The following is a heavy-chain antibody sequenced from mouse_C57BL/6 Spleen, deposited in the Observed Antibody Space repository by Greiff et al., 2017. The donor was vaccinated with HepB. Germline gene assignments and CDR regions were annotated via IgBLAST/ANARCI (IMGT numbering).Heavy chain of an antibody. V-gene: IGHV14-1*01. J-gene: IGHJ3*01. CDR1: GFNIKDYY. Sequence: VQLQQSGAELVRPGASVKLSFTASGFNIKDYYMHWVKQRPEQGLEWIGRIDPEDGDTEYAPKFQGKATMTADTSSNTAYLQLSSLTSEDTAVYYCTTSLYYDYEEAWFAYWGQGTLVTVSA. CDR2: IDPEDGDT. D-gene: IGHD2-4*01. CDR3: TTSLYYDYEEAWFAY.